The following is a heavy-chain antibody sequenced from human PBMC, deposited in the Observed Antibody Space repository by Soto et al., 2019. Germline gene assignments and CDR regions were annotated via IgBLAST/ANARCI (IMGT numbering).Heavy chain of an antibody. Sequence: ASVKVSCKASGYTFTSYYMHWVRQAPGQGLEWMGRINASGGSTSYAQKLQGRVTMTRDTSTSTAYMELRSLRSDDTAVYYCARDWARVRITIFGVAPPPRMDVWGQGTTVTVSS. V-gene: IGHV1-46*01. CDR3: ARDWARVRITIFGVAPPPRMDV. CDR2: INASGGST. D-gene: IGHD3-3*01. J-gene: IGHJ6*02. CDR1: GYTFTSYY.